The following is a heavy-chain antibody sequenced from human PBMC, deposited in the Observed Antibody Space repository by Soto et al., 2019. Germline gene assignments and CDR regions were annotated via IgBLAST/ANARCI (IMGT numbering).Heavy chain of an antibody. D-gene: IGHD2-8*01. CDR3: ARGGKYCTNGVCRLYYYYYYYMDV. J-gene: IGHJ6*03. Sequence: SETLSLNCAVYGGSFSGYYWSWIRQPPGKGLEWIGEINHSGSTNYNPSLKSRVTISVDTSKNQFSLKLSSVTAADTAVYYCARGGKYCTNGVCRLYYYYYYYMDVWGKGTTVTVSS. CDR2: INHSGST. CDR1: GGSFSGYY. V-gene: IGHV4-34*01.